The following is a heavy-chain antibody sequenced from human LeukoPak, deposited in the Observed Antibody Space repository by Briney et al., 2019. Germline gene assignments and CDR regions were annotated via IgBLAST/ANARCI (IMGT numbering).Heavy chain of an antibody. CDR1: GFTFFDFT. V-gene: IGHV3-21*06. CDR2: ISSSGGYI. Sequence: GGSLRLSCAASGFTFFDFTMNWVRQAPGKGLEWVSSISSSGGYIFQADSVTGRFTISRDNAESLLYLQMNSLRAEDTAVYYCAKDLDGVSLDYWGQGTLVTVSS. D-gene: IGHD3-10*01. J-gene: IGHJ4*02. CDR3: AKDLDGVSLDY.